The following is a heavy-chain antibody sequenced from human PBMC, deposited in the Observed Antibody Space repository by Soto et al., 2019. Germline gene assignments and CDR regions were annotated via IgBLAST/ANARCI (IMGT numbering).Heavy chain of an antibody. Sequence: PSGTPSPICTFPLFSIISSISYWDFSSQPPGWGLEWIGSIYYSGSTYYNPSLKSRVNLSVDTSKNQFSLKLSSVTAADTAVYYCASDPTPVIAAAGIMGYYYGMDVWGQGTTVTSP. J-gene: IGHJ6*02. CDR3: ASDPTPVIAAAGIMGYYYGMDV. CDR1: LFSIISSISY. V-gene: IGHV4-39*01. CDR2: IYYSGST. D-gene: IGHD6-13*01.